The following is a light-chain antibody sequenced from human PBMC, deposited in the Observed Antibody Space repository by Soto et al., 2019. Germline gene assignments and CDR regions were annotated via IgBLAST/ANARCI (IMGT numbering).Light chain of an antibody. J-gene: IGLJ2*01. Sequence: QSALTQPRSVSGFPGQSVTIYCTGTNSDVGGYDYVSWYRQHPGKAPKLLIYDLIKRPSGVPDRFSGSKSGNTAYLTISGLRGEDGGDYHGCSYAGSDIVILGGGTKRPAL. V-gene: IGLV2-11*01. CDR3: CSYAGSDIVI. CDR1: NSDVGGYDY. CDR2: DLI.